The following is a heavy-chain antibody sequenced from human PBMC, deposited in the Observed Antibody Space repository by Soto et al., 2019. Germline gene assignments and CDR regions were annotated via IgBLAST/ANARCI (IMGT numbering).Heavy chain of an antibody. CDR2: IYYSGST. CDR3: ARVSYCGGDCYSYYLDY. D-gene: IGHD2-21*02. V-gene: IGHV4-31*03. CDR1: GGSISSGGYY. Sequence: QVQLQESGPGLVKPSQTLSLTCTVSGGSISSGGYYWSWIRQHPGKGLEWIGYIYYSGSTYYNPSLKSRVTISVDTSKNQFSLKLSTVTAADTAVYYCARVSYCGGDCYSYYLDYWGQGTLVTVSS. J-gene: IGHJ4*02.